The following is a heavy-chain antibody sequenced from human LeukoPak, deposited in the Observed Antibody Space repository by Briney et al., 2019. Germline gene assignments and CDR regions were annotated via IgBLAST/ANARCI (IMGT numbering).Heavy chain of an antibody. Sequence: KPSETLSLTCTVSGGSIRSGNHYWSWIRQPAGKGLELIGRFYSSGTTHYDPTPKSRATISADTSRNEIYLRLSSVTAADTAVYYCASGPGGFNRWFHPWGQGTQVTVSS. D-gene: IGHD4-23*01. J-gene: IGHJ5*02. V-gene: IGHV4-61*02. CDR2: FYSSGTT. CDR1: GGSIRSGNHY. CDR3: ASGPGGFNRWFHP.